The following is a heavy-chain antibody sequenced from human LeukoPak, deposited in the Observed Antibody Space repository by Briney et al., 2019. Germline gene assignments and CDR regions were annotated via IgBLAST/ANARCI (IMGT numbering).Heavy chain of an antibody. CDR2: ISYDGSNK. Sequence: PGGSLRLSCAASGSTFSSYAMHWVRQAPGKGLEWVAVISYDGSNKYYADSVKGRLTISRDNSKNTLYLQMNSLRAEDTAVYYCARDWEAAGYFDYWGQGTLVTVSS. CDR3: ARDWEAAGYFDY. CDR1: GSTFSSYA. J-gene: IGHJ4*02. D-gene: IGHD6-25*01. V-gene: IGHV3-30*04.